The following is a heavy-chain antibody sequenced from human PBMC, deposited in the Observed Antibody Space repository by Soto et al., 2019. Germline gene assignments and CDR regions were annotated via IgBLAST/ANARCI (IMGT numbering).Heavy chain of an antibody. CDR3: AHTDSPCGQCYYMDV. CDR1: GFSLSTDGVG. J-gene: IGHJ6*03. Sequence: QITLKESGPTLVKPTQTLTLTCTFSGFSLSTDGVGVGWIRQPPGKALEWLALIWWNDDKRYNPSLGSRPTITQDPSKNPVVPTMAKGGPVDTGTYYCAHTDSPCGQCYYMDVWGKGTTVTVSS. V-gene: IGHV2-5*01. CDR2: IWWNDDK. D-gene: IGHD2-21*01.